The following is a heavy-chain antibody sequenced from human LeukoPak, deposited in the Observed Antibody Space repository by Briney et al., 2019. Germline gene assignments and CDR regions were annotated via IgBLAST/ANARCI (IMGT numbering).Heavy chain of an antibody. CDR1: GFTFSNYA. Sequence: TGGSLRLSCAASGFTFSNYAMNWVRQAPGKGLEWVSVISGSGGSTYHAGSVKGRFTISRDNSKNTLYLQMNSLRAEDTAAYYCAKDRVHGSPRGYFDYWGQGTLVTVSS. V-gene: IGHV3-23*01. CDR2: ISGSGGST. J-gene: IGHJ4*02. D-gene: IGHD3-3*01. CDR3: AKDRVHGSPRGYFDY.